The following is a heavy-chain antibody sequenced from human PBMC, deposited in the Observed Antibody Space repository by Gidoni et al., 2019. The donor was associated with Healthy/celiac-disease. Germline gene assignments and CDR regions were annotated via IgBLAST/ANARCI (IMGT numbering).Heavy chain of an antibody. D-gene: IGHD3-22*01. CDR3: ARGQRYYYDSSGYYYGGYYYYGMDV. Sequence: QVQLVQSGAEVKKPGSSVKVSCKASGGTFSSYAISWVRQAPGQGLEWMGGIIPIFGTANYAQKFQGRVTITADESTSTAYMELSSLRSEDTPVYYCARGQRYYYDSSGYYYGGYYYYGMDVWGQGTTVTVSS. CDR2: IIPIFGTA. CDR1: GGTFSSYA. V-gene: IGHV1-69*01. J-gene: IGHJ6*02.